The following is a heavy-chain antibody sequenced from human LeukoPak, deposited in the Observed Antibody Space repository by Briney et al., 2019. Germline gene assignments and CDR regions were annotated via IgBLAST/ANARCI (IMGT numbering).Heavy chain of an antibody. V-gene: IGHV3-33*01. D-gene: IGHD3-3*01. CDR1: GFTFSSYG. CDR3: ARLADFWSGLDPYYYYDMDV. CDR2: IWYDGSNK. J-gene: IGHJ6*02. Sequence: PGGSLRLSCTASGFTFSSYGIPWVRQAPGKGLERVAVIWYDGSNKYYADSVKGRFTISRDNSKNTLYLQMNSLRAEDTAVYYCARLADFWSGLDPYYYYDMDVWGQGTTVTVSS.